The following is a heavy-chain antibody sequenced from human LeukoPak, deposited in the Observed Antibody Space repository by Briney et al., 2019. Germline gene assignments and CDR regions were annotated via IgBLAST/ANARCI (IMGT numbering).Heavy chain of an antibody. CDR2: IYHSGST. CDR1: GGSISSGGYS. V-gene: IGHV4-30-2*01. CDR3: AREVGATGYYGMDV. Sequence: SQTLSLTCAVSGGSISSGGYSWSWIRQPPGKGLEWIGYIYHSGSTYYDPSLKSRVTISVDRSKNQFSLKLSSVTAADTAVYYCAREVGATGYYGMDVWGQGTTVTVSS. J-gene: IGHJ6*02. D-gene: IGHD1-26*01.